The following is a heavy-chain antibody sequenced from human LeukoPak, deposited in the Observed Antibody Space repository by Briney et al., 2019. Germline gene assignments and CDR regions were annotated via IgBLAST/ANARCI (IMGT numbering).Heavy chain of an antibody. V-gene: IGHV4-59*01. J-gene: IGHJ4*02. Sequence: SETLSLTCTVSGGSISSYYWSWIRQPPGKGLEWIGYIYYSGSTNYNPPLKSRVTISVDTSKNQFSLKLSSVTAADTAVYYCARESSGWSIDYWGQGTLVTVSS. CDR2: IYYSGST. CDR1: GGSISSYY. D-gene: IGHD6-19*01. CDR3: ARESSGWSIDY.